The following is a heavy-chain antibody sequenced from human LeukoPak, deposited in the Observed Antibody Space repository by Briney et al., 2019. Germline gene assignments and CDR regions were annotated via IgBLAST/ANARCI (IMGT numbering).Heavy chain of an antibody. V-gene: IGHV3-21*01. CDR2: ISSSSSDI. Sequence: GGSLRLSCAASGFTFSSYSMSWVRQAPGKGLEWVSFISSSSSDIYHADSVKGRFTISRDNAKNSLFLQMNSLRAEDTAVYYCARDLPAAVNWGQGTLVTVSS. CDR3: ARDLPAAVN. D-gene: IGHD2-2*01. J-gene: IGHJ4*02. CDR1: GFTFSSYS.